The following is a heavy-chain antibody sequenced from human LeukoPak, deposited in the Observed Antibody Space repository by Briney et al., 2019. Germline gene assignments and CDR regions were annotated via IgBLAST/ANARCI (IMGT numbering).Heavy chain of an antibody. J-gene: IGHJ4*02. CDR3: ARHRDGYSN. V-gene: IGHV4-39*01. CDR1: GGSISSSSYY. D-gene: IGHD5-24*01. Sequence: SETLPLTCTVSGGSISSSSYYWGWIRQPPGKGLEWIGSIYYSGSTYYNPSLKSRVTISVDTSKNQFSLKLSSVTAADTAVYYCARHRDGYSNWGQGTLVTVSS. CDR2: IYYSGST.